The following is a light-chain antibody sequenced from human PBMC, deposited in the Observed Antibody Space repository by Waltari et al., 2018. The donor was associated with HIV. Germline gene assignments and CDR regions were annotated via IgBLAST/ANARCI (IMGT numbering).Light chain of an antibody. CDR2: GNS. CDR1: SSNIGAGYD. CDR3: QSYDSSLSAF. Sequence: QSVLTQPPSVSGAPGQRVTISCTGSSSNIGAGYDVHWYQQLPGPAPKLLMYGNSNRPSGVPDRFSGSKSGTSASLAITGLQAEDEADYYCQSYDSSLSAFFGTGTKVTVL. V-gene: IGLV1-40*01. J-gene: IGLJ1*01.